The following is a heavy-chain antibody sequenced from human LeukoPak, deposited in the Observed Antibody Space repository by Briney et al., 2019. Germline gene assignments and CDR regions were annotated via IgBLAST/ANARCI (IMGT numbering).Heavy chain of an antibody. CDR2: INPSGGST. CDR3: ARGTDGSVVPAASEFDP. Sequence: ASVKVSCKAPGYTFTSYSFHWVRQAPGQGLEWMGIINPSGGSTSYAQKFQGRVTMTRDTSTSAVYMELSSLRSEDTAVYYCARGTDGSVVPAASEFDPWGQGTLVTVSS. J-gene: IGHJ5*02. D-gene: IGHD2-2*01. CDR1: GYTFTSYS. V-gene: IGHV1-46*01.